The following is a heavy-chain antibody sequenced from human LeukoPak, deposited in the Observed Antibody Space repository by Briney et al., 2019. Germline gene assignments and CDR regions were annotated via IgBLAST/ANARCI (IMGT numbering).Heavy chain of an antibody. D-gene: IGHD6-6*01. Sequence: GGSLRLSCTASGFSISDYWMTWVRQAPEKGPEWVANIKQDGRQRYYVDSVRGRFTISRDNAKNSLFLQMNGLRAEDTAVYYCARRGGSSSRRSPIDYWGQGTLVTVSS. J-gene: IGHJ4*02. V-gene: IGHV3-7*01. CDR1: GFSISDYW. CDR3: ARRGGSSSRRSPIDY. CDR2: IKQDGRQR.